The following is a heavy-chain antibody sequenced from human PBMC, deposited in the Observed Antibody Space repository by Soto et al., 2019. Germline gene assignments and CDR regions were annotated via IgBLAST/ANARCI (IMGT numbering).Heavy chain of an antibody. CDR3: ARRTYGSSFDY. J-gene: IGHJ4*02. CDR2: IYYSGST. Sequence: SETLSLTCTVSGGSISSSSYYWGWIRQPPGKGLEWIGSIYYSGSTYYNPSLKSRVTISVDTSKNQFSLKLSSVTAADTAVYYCARRTYGSSFDYWGQGTLVTVSS. CDR1: GGSISSSSYY. D-gene: IGHD6-6*01. V-gene: IGHV4-39*01.